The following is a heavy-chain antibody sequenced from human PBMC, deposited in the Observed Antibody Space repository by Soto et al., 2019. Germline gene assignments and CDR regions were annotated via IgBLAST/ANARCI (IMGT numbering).Heavy chain of an antibody. V-gene: IGHV3-15*01. J-gene: IGHJ4*02. CDR1: GFTFSNAW. D-gene: IGHD7-27*01. Sequence: EVQLVESGGGLVKPGGSLRLSCAASGFTFSNAWMSWVRQAPGKGLEWVGRIKSKTDGGTTDYAAPVKGRFTISRDDSKNTLYLQMNSLKTEDTAVYYCTTDLSPDYWGPHWGQGTLVTVSS. CDR2: IKSKTDGGTT. CDR3: TTDLSPDYWGPH.